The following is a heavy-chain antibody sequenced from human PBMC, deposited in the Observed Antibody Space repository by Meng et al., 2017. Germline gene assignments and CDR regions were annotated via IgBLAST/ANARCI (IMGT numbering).Heavy chain of an antibody. Sequence: QVVLLHRRAGLFQPSQALSLHDAVYEVPFRNSGCTAYCHPLRKRVEWIGGINNNGSTNSNPSVKSRVTISVDTSRNQFSLKLSSVTAADTAVYYCARGSMFGATVTKIDYWGQGTLVTVSS. CDR2: INNNGST. CDR3: ARGSMFGATVTKIDY. V-gene: IGHV4-34*01. J-gene: IGHJ4*02. CDR1: EVPFRNSG. D-gene: IGHD4-17*01.